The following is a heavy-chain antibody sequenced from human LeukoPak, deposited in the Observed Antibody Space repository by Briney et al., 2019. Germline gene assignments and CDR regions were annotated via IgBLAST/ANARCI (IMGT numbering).Heavy chain of an antibody. D-gene: IGHD3-22*01. V-gene: IGHV1-2*02. Sequence: ASVKVSCKASGYTFTGYYMHWVRQAPGQGLEGMGWINTNSGGTKYAQKFQGRVTMTRNTSISTAYMELSRLTSDDTAVYYCAREFGSGFHFNYWAQGTLVTVSS. J-gene: IGHJ4*02. CDR3: AREFGSGFHFNY. CDR1: GYTFTGYY. CDR2: INTNSGGT.